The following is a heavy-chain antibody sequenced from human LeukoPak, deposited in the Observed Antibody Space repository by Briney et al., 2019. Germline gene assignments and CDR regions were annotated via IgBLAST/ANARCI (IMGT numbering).Heavy chain of an antibody. V-gene: IGHV3-7*05. CDR2: IKQDGSEK. J-gene: IGHJ4*02. CDR1: GFTFSSYW. D-gene: IGHD6-13*01. CDR3: ARRGTSSSWAHFDY. Sequence: TGGSRRLSCAASGFTFSSYWMTWVRQAPGKGLEWVAKIKQDGSEKYYVDSVKGRFTISRDNAKNSLYLQMNSLGAEDTAVYYCARRGTSSSWAHFDYWGQGTLVTVSS.